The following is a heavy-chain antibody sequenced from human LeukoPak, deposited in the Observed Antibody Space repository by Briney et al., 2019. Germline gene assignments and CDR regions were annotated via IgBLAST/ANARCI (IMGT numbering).Heavy chain of an antibody. Sequence: GGSLRLSCAASGFTFSSYSMNWVRQAPGKGLEWVSSISSSSSYIYYADSVKGRFTISRDNAKNSLYLQMNSLRAEDTAVYYCARGITYYYDSSGYYNGYWGQGTLVTVSS. J-gene: IGHJ4*02. V-gene: IGHV3-21*01. CDR3: ARGITYYYDSSGYYNGY. CDR2: ISSSSSYI. CDR1: GFTFSSYS. D-gene: IGHD3-22*01.